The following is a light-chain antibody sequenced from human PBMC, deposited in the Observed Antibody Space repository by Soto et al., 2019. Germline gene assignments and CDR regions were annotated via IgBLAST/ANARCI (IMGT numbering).Light chain of an antibody. CDR3: AGGDESLNAI. CDR2: LND. Sequence: QSVLTQPPSLSTTPEQRVNISCSGSFSNIGDNAVNWYEQLPGAAPRLLMGLNDQRPSGVPDRFSGSKSGTSALLARRGLQSEAEADYYCAGGDESLNAIFGNVTKGTV. V-gene: IGLV1-44*01. J-gene: IGLJ1*01. CDR1: FSNIGDNA.